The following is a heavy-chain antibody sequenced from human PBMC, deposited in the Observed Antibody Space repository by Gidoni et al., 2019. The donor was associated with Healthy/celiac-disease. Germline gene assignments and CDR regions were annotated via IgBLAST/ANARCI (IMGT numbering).Heavy chain of an antibody. CDR1: GGTFSSYA. CDR2: IIPIFGTA. Sequence: QVQLVQSGAEVKKPGSSVKVSCKASGGTFSSYAISWVRQAPGQGLEWMGGIIPIFGTANYAQKFQGRVTITADESTSTAYMELSSLRSEDTAVYYCATKDIVVVPAALHYYYYYGMDVWGQGTTVTVSS. V-gene: IGHV1-69*01. J-gene: IGHJ6*02. D-gene: IGHD2-2*01. CDR3: ATKDIVVVPAALHYYYYYGMDV.